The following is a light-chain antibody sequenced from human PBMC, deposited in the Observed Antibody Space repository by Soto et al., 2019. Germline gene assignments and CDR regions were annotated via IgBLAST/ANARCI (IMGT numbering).Light chain of an antibody. CDR1: RGSSSY. J-gene: IGKJ5*01. CDR2: AAS. V-gene: IGKV1-9*01. Sequence: DSKWAESRTCVAPCGRRIIKITCRARRGSSSYLAWYQQKPGKAPKLLIYAASTLHTGVPSRFSGSGSGTEYALTISSLQPEDFATHYCQHLNSYPGTFGQGTRLEIK. CDR3: QHLNSYPGT.